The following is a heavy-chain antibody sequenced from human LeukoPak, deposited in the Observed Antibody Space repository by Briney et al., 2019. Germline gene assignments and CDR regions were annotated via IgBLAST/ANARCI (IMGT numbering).Heavy chain of an antibody. CDR3: ARDVVRGVSDALDI. V-gene: IGHV3-21*01. CDR1: GFTFSRYS. D-gene: IGHD3-10*01. J-gene: IGHJ3*02. Sequence: GGSLTLSCAASGFTFSRYSMNWVRQATGKGLEWVTSISSSSSYIYYADSVKGRFTISRDNAKNSLHLQMNSLRVEDTAIYYCARDVVRGVSDALDIWGQGTMVTVSS. CDR2: ISSSSSYI.